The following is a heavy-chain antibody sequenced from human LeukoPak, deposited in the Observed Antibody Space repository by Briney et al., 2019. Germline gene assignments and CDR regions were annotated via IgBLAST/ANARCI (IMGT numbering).Heavy chain of an antibody. V-gene: IGHV1-2*02. CDR3: ARDGFDVDTAMTPGGY. Sequence: ASVKVSCKASGYTFTGYYMHWVRQAPGQGLEWMGWINPNSGGTNYAQKFQGRVTMTRDTSTSTAYMELSRLRSDDTAVYYCARDGFDVDTAMTPGGYWGQGTLVTVSS. CDR2: INPNSGGT. CDR1: GYTFTGYY. D-gene: IGHD5-18*01. J-gene: IGHJ4*02.